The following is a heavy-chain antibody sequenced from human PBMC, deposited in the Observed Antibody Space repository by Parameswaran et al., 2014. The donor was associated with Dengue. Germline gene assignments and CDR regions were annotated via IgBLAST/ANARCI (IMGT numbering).Heavy chain of an antibody. V-gene: IGHV3-48*02. CDR2: ISGTTTTI. Sequence: GLEWLSYISGTTTTIYYADSVKGRFTISRDNAKNSVYLQMNSLRNDDTAVYYCARDLMSRSSGWPNSYDYRIDVWGQGTTVTVSS. CDR3: ARDLMSRSSGWPNSYDYRIDV. J-gene: IGHJ6*02. D-gene: IGHD6-19*01.